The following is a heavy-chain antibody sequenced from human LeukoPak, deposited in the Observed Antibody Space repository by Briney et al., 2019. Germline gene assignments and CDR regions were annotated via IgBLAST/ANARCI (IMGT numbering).Heavy chain of an antibody. J-gene: IGHJ6*03. Sequence: GASVKVSCRASGYPFSSYDINWVRQAPGQGLEWMGWMNTDSGNIAYAQNFQGRVTITRDTSVTIAYMELTNLRSADTAVYYCARGRSGLSLEGVYYYYMDVWGQGTTVTVSS. V-gene: IGHV1-8*01. CDR1: GYPFSSYD. CDR3: ARGRSGLSLEGVYYYYMDV. D-gene: IGHD3-3*01. CDR2: MNTDSGNI.